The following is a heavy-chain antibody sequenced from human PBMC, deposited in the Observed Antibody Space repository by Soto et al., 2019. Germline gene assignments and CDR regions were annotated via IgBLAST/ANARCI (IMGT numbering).Heavy chain of an antibody. CDR2: ISFGGTNK. Sequence: PGGSLRLSCAASGFTFSSYTLHWVRQAPGKGLEWVAVISFGGTNKYYADSVKGRFTISRDNSKDTLYLEMNSLRAEDTAVYYCAKPGYGHDGDYFYGMDVWGQGTTVTVSS. J-gene: IGHJ6*02. D-gene: IGHD6-13*01. CDR1: GFTFSSYT. V-gene: IGHV3-30-3*02. CDR3: AKPGYGHDGDYFYGMDV.